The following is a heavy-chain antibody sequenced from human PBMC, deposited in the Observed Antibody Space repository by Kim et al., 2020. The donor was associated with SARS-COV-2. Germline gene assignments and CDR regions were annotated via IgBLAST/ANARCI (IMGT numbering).Heavy chain of an antibody. V-gene: IGHV3-9*01. CDR3: AKDRPGGFD. Sequence: GGSLRLSCAASGFTFDDYAMHWVRQAPGKGLEWVSGISWNSGSVGYADSVKGRLPISRDNAQNSLYRQMNSLRAEDTALYYCAKDRPGGFDWGQGALVTVSS. CDR1: GFTFDDYA. D-gene: IGHD3-16*01. CDR2: ISWNSGSV. J-gene: IGHJ4*02.